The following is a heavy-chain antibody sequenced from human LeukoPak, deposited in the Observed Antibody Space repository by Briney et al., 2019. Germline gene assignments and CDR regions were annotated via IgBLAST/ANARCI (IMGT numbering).Heavy chain of an antibody. V-gene: IGHV3-11*01. CDR2: ISSSGSTI. D-gene: IGHD6-25*01. Sequence: PGGSLRLSCAASGFTFSDYYMSWIRQAPGKGLEWVSYISSSGSTIYYADSVKGRFTISRDDAKNSLYLQMNSLRAEDTAVYYCARDRSSGYGNWGTFDHWGQGTLVTVSS. J-gene: IGHJ4*02. CDR3: ARDRSSGYGNWGTFDH. CDR1: GFTFSDYY.